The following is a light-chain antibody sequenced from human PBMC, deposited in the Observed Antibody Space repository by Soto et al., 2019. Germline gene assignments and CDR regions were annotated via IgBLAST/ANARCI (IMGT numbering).Light chain of an antibody. V-gene: IGLV2-23*01. CDR2: EAT. CDR3: CSFAGSATWV. J-gene: IGLJ3*02. CDR1: SSDVGSYNF. Sequence: QSSLTQPASVSGPPGQSITISCTGTSSDVGSYNFVSWYQQHPGKVPKLMIYEATKRPSGVSNRFSGSKSGNTASLTISGLQAEDEADYYCCSFAGSATWVFGGGTKVTVL.